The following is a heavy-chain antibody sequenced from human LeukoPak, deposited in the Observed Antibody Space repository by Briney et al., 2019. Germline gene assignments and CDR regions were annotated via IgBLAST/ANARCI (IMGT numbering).Heavy chain of an antibody. CDR1: GFTFSSYA. D-gene: IGHD1-1*01. CDR2: ISGSGGST. V-gene: IGHV3-23*01. Sequence: PGGSLRLSCAASGFTFSSYAMSWVRQAPGKGLEWVSAISGSGGSTYYADSVKGRFTISRDNSKNTLYLQMNSLRAEDTAVYYCAQGLGTRYYYYYMDVWGKGTTVTVSS. CDR3: AQGLGTRYYYYYMDV. J-gene: IGHJ6*03.